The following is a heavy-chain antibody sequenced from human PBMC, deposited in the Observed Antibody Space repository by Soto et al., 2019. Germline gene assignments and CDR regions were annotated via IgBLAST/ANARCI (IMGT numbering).Heavy chain of an antibody. Sequence: QVQLQESGPGLVRPSGTLSLTCSVSGLSVSSSFWWGWVGQSPSKGLEWIAAIYNSGSTNYNPSRKNRFTISIDNSKDEVSLRLSEVTAADTAIYYCARDLGGDGNGHYAMDVWGQRTSVKVSS. J-gene: IGHJ6*02. CDR2: IYNSGST. V-gene: IGHV4-4*02. CDR1: GLSVSSSFW. D-gene: IGHD5-18*01. CDR3: ARDLGGDGNGHYAMDV.